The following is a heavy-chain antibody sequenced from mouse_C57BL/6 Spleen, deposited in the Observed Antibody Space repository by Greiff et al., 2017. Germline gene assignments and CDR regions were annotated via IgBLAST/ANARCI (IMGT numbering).Heavy chain of an antibody. J-gene: IGHJ2*01. CDR1: GYTFTSYW. CDR2: IDPSDSYT. CDR3: ARRLSYYFDY. V-gene: IGHV1-69*01. Sequence: VQLQQSGAELVMPGASVKLSCKASGYTFTSYWMHWVKQRPGQGLEWIGEIDPSDSYTNYNQKFKGKSTLTVDKSSSTAYRQLSSLTSEDSAVYYCARRLSYYFDYWGQGTTLTVSS.